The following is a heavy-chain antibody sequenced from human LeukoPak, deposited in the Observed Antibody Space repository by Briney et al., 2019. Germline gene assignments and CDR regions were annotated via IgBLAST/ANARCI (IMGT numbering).Heavy chain of an antibody. D-gene: IGHD3-22*01. J-gene: IGHJ4*02. CDR1: GFTFNSYA. V-gene: IGHV3-33*01. Sequence: GGSLRLSCAASGFTFNSYAMHWVRQAPGKGLEWVAFIWYDGSNKYYADSVKGRFTFSRDNSKNTVYLQMDSLRAEDTAVYYCGRDERGYYDSSGYFGAIDYWGQGTLVTVSS. CDR2: IWYDGSNK. CDR3: GRDERGYYDSSGYFGAIDY.